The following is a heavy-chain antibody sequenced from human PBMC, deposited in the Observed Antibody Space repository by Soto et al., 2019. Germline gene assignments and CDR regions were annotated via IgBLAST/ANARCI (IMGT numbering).Heavy chain of an antibody. CDR3: ASGIQLGLRRINHGYSG. CDR2: IIPMFGTA. D-gene: IGHD5-12*01. V-gene: IGHV1-69*12. J-gene: IGHJ4*02. Sequence: QVQLVQSGAEVKKPESSVKVSCKAPGGTFSTYAISWVRQAPGQGLEWMGGIIPMFGTANYAQRFQDRVTSTADASTKTVYMELSSLRSEDTAVCFWASGIQLGLRRINHGYSGWGQGSLVTVSS. CDR1: GGTFSTYA.